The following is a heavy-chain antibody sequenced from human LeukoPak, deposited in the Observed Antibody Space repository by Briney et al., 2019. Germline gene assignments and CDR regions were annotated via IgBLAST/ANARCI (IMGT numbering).Heavy chain of an antibody. D-gene: IGHD2-2*02. Sequence: PGGSLRLSCAASGFTFSSYWMSWVRQAPGKGLEWVANIKQDGSEKYYVDSVKGRFTISRDNAKNSVYLEMNSLRAEDTAVYYCAKDIYPGIFDPWGQGTLVTVSS. J-gene: IGHJ5*02. V-gene: IGHV3-7*01. CDR1: GFTFSSYW. CDR2: IKQDGSEK. CDR3: AKDIYPGIFDP.